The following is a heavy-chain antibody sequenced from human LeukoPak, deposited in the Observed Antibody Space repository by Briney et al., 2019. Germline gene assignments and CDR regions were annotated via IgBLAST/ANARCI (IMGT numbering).Heavy chain of an antibody. J-gene: IGHJ5*02. CDR2: IKSKTDGGTT. Sequence: PGRSLRLSCAASGFTFSNAWMSWVRQAPGKGLEWVGRIKSKTDGGTTDYAAPVKGRFTISRDDSKNTLYLQMNSLKTEDTAVYYCTTEYDFWSGYDPYNWFDPWGQGTLVTVSS. V-gene: IGHV3-15*01. D-gene: IGHD3-3*01. CDR3: TTEYDFWSGYDPYNWFDP. CDR1: GFTFSNAW.